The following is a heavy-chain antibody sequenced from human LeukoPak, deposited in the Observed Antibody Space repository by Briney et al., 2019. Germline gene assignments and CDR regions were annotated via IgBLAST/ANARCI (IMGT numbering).Heavy chain of an antibody. Sequence: ASVKVSCKASGYTFTNNGISWVRQAPGQGLEWMGWISGYNGNTDYAQKFRGRVTMTTDTSTSTAYMELRSLRSDDTAVYYCARDRDLRAASGTFDFWGQGSLVTVSS. CDR1: GYTFTNNG. J-gene: IGHJ4*02. D-gene: IGHD6-25*01. V-gene: IGHV1-18*04. CDR2: ISGYNGNT. CDR3: ARDRDLRAASGTFDF.